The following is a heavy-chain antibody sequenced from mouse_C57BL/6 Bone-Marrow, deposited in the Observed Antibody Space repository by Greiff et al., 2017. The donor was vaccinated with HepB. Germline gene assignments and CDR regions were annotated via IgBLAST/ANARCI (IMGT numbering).Heavy chain of an antibody. CDR1: GFNIKDDY. CDR2: IDPENGDT. Sequence: EVQLQQSGAELVRPGASVKLSCTASGFNIKDDYMHWVKQRPEQGLEWIGWIDPENGDTEYASKFQGKATITADTSSNTAYLQLSSLTSEDTAVYYCTYYYGSSYPGFAYWGQGTLVTVSA. CDR3: TYYYGSSYPGFAY. D-gene: IGHD1-1*01. J-gene: IGHJ3*01. V-gene: IGHV14-4*01.